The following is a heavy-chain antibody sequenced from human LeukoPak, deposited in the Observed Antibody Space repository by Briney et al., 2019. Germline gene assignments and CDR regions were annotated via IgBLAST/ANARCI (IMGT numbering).Heavy chain of an antibody. J-gene: IGHJ6*03. CDR1: GYSFTSYW. Sequence: GASLKISCEGSGYSFTSYWIGGVRPMPGKGLGRMGIIYPGDSDTRYSPSFQGQVTISADKSISTAYLQWSSLKASDTAMYYCARHGSTRIHMDVWGKGTTVTVSS. CDR2: IYPGDSDT. CDR3: ARHGSTRIHMDV. V-gene: IGHV5-51*01. D-gene: IGHD2-2*01.